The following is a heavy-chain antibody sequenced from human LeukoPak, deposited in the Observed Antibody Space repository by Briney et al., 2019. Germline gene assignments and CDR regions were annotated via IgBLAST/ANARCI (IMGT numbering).Heavy chain of an antibody. CDR1: GFSFSSYI. J-gene: IGHJ3*02. CDR2: ISSSSSTI. D-gene: IGHD1-26*01. CDR3: AKVMFPDIVGATPAAFDI. Sequence: PGGSLRLSCAASGFSFSSYIMNWVRQAPGKGLEWVSHISSSSSTIYYADSVKGRFTISRDNAKNSLYLQMNSLRAEDMALYYCAKVMFPDIVGATPAAFDIWGQGTMVTVSS. V-gene: IGHV3-48*04.